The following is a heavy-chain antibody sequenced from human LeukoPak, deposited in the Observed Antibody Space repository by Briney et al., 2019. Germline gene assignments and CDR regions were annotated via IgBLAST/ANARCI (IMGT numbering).Heavy chain of an antibody. V-gene: IGHV3-30-3*01. Sequence: PGGSLRLSCAAFGFTFSSYAMHWVRQAPGKGLEWVAVISYDGSNKYYADSVKGRFTISRDNSKNTLYLQMNSLRAEDTAVYYCASGRGTRVFDYWGQGTLVTVSS. CDR3: ASGRGTRVFDY. D-gene: IGHD3-16*01. CDR2: ISYDGSNK. J-gene: IGHJ4*02. CDR1: GFTFSSYA.